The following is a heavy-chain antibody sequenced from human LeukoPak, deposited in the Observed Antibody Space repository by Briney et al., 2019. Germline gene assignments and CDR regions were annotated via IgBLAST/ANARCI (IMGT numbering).Heavy chain of an antibody. CDR3: VRDLILVWTPGDDLDL. CDR1: GFTFSNYW. Sequence: HPGGSLRLSCAASGFTFSNYWMHWVRQAPGKGLEWVSRINERATIISYADSVKSRFTISRENASNKLYLQMNSLTAEDTAVYYCVRDLILVWTPGDDLDLWGQGTLVTVSS. V-gene: IGHV3-74*01. CDR2: INERATII. J-gene: IGHJ5*02. D-gene: IGHD3-16*01.